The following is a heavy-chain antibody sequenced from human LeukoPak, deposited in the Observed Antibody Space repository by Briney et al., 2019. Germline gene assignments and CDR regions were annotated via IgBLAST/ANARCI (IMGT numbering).Heavy chain of an antibody. CDR2: IKQDGSEK. J-gene: IGHJ6*02. D-gene: IGHD4-23*01. V-gene: IGHV3-7*05. CDR3: AREGEGTVVTRLYGMDV. CDR1: GFTFSSYA. Sequence: GGSLRLSCAASGFTFSSYAMSWVRQAPGKGLEWVANIKQDGSEKYYVDSVKGRFTISRDNAKNSLYLQMNSLRAEDTAVYYCAREGEGTVVTRLYGMDVWGQGTTVTVSS.